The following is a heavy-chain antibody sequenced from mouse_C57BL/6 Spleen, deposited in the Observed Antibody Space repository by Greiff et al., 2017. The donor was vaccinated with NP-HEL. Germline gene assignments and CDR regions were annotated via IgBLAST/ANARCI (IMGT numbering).Heavy chain of an antibody. V-gene: IGHV5-9-1*02. Sequence: EVQLVESGEGLVKPGGSLKLSCAASGFTFSSYAMSWVRQTPEKRLEWVAYISSGGDYIYYADTVKGRFTISRDNARNTLYLQMSSLKSEDTAMYYCTREGDGYYYYAMDYWGQGTSVTVSS. D-gene: IGHD2-3*01. J-gene: IGHJ4*01. CDR3: TREGDGYYYYAMDY. CDR2: ISSGGDYI. CDR1: GFTFSSYA.